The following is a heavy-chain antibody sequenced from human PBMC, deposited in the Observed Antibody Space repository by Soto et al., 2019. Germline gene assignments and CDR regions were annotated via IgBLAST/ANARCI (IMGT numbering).Heavy chain of an antibody. J-gene: IGHJ6*02. CDR2: IKQDGSEK. D-gene: IGHD3-3*01. CDR1: GFTFSSYW. CDR3: ARAVGPKRITIFGVVIDPHYGMDV. Sequence: PGGSLRLSCAASGFTFSSYWMSWVRQAPGKGLEWVANIKQDGSEKYYVDPVKGRFTISRDNAKNSLYLQMNSLRAEDTAVYYCARAVGPKRITIFGVVIDPHYGMDVWGQGTTVTVSS. V-gene: IGHV3-7*01.